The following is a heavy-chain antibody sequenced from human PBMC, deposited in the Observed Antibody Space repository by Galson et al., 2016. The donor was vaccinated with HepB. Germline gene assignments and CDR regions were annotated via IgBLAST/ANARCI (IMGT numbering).Heavy chain of an antibody. CDR3: ASPMVRGVVY. V-gene: IGHV4-38-2*02. Sequence: SETLSLTCTVSNSSINSTYFWGWIRQPPGKGLEWIGSIYHSGSTYYNPSLNSRVTISVDTSKNQFSLKLRSVTAADTAVYYCASPMVRGVVYWGQGTLVTVSS. CDR2: IYHSGST. J-gene: IGHJ4*02. D-gene: IGHD3-10*01. CDR1: NSSINSTYF.